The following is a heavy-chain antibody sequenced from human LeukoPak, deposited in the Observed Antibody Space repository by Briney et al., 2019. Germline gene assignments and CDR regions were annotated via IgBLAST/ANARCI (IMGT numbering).Heavy chain of an antibody. CDR3: AKPPPGSSGWWFDY. Sequence: GGSLRLSCAASGFTFSSYAMSWVRQAPGKGLEWVSAISGSGSTYYADSVKGRFTISRDNSKNTLYLQMNSLRAEDTAVYYCAKPPPGSSGWWFDYWGQGTLVTVSS. J-gene: IGHJ4*02. CDR2: ISGSGST. D-gene: IGHD6-19*01. CDR1: GFTFSSYA. V-gene: IGHV3-23*01.